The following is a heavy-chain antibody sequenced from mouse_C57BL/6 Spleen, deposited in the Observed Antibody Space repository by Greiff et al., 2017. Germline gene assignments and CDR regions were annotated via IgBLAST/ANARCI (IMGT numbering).Heavy chain of an antibody. V-gene: IGHV1-7*01. J-gene: IGHJ4*01. CDR2: INPSSGYT. Sequence: VQLQQSGAELAKPGASVKLSCKASGYTFTSYWMHWVKQRPGQGLAWIGYINPSSGYTKYNQKFKDKATLTADKSSSTAYMQLSSLTYEDSAVYYCARDGSSFSCAMDYWGQGTSLTVSS. D-gene: IGHD1-1*01. CDR3: ARDGSSFSCAMDY. CDR1: GYTFTSYW.